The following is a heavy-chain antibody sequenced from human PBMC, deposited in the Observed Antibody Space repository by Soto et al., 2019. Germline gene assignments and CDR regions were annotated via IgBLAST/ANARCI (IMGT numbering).Heavy chain of an antibody. V-gene: IGHV1-18*01. CDR3: ARDRHSGFDP. D-gene: IGHD2-15*01. CDR2: ISAYNGNT. CDR1: GYTFATYG. Sequence: GASVKVSCKASGYTFATYGMSWFRQAPGQGPEWMGWISAYNGNTNYAQKLQGRITMTTDTSTSTAFMELRSLTSDDTAVYYCARDRHSGFDPWGQGTLVTVSS. J-gene: IGHJ5*02.